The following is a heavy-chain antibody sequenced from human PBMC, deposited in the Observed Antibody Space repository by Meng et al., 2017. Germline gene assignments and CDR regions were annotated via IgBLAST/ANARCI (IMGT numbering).Heavy chain of an antibody. CDR3: TTSVVATAYYYYYYGMDV. CDR2: IKSKTDGGTT. CDR1: GFTFSNAW. Sequence: GGSLRLSCAASGFTFSNAWMSWVRQAPGKGLEWVGRIKSKTDGGTTDYAAPVKGRFTISRDDSKNTLYLQMNSLKTEDTAVYYCTTSVVATAYYYYYYGMDVWGQGTTVTVSS. D-gene: IGHD5-12*01. J-gene: IGHJ6*02. V-gene: IGHV3-15*01.